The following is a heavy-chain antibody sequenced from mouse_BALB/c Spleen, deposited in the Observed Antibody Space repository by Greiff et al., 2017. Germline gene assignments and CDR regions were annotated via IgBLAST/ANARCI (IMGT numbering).Heavy chain of an antibody. J-gene: IGHJ4*01. CDR1: GYSFTGYT. CDR2: INPYNGGT. CDR3: ARDYGPYYAMDY. Sequence: EVQLQQSGPELVKPGASMKLSCKASGYSFTGYTMNWVKQSHGKNLEWIGFINPYNGGTSYNQKFQGKATLTVDKSSSTAYMELLRLTSEDSAVYYCARDYGPYYAMDYWGQGTSGTVSA. D-gene: IGHD1-1*01. V-gene: IGHV1S135*01.